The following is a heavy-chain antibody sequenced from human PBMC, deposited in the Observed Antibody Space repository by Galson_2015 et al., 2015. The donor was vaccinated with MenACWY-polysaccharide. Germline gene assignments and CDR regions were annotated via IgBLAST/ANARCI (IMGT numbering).Heavy chain of an antibody. V-gene: IGHV3-30-3*01. Sequence: SLRLSCAASGFIVSSKYMTWVRQAPGQGPEWVAVISYDGSNKYYADSVKGRFTLSRDNSRNTVFLEMNSLRAEDTGLYYCARDYCSRTSCSGMDVWGQGTTVTVSS. CDR3: ARDYCSRTSCSGMDV. CDR1: GFIVSSKY. D-gene: IGHD2-2*01. J-gene: IGHJ6*02. CDR2: ISYDGSNK.